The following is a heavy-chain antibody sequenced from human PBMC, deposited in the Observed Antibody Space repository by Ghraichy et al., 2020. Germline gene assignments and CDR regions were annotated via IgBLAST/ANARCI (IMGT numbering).Heavy chain of an antibody. CDR2: INHSGST. J-gene: IGHJ6*02. CDR3: ARRDVGLVVVAATPHYGMDV. CDR1: GGSFSGYY. D-gene: IGHD2-15*01. Sequence: SETLSLTCAVYGGSFSGYYWSWIRQPPGKGLEWIGEINHSGSTNYNPSLKSRVTISVDTSKNQFSLKLSSVTAADTAVYYCARRDVGLVVVAATPHYGMDVSGQGTTVPVSS. V-gene: IGHV4-34*01.